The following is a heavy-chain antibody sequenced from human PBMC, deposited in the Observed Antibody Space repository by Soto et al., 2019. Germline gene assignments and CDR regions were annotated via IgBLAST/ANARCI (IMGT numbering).Heavy chain of an antibody. CDR2: INPNSGGT. CDR3: ARGSGGSYRDGGGWFDP. J-gene: IGHJ5*02. CDR1: GYTFTGYY. V-gene: IGHV1-2*02. D-gene: IGHD2-15*01. Sequence: QVQLVQSGAEVKKPGASVKVSCKASGYTFTGYYMHWVRQAPGQGLEWMGWINPNSGGTNYAQKFQGRVTMTRDTSISTAYMELSRLRSDDTAVYYCARGSGGSYRDGGGWFDPWGQGTLVTVSS.